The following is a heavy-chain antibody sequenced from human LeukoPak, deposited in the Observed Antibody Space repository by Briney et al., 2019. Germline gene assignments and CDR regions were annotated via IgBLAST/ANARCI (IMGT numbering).Heavy chain of an antibody. J-gene: IGHJ6*02. CDR3: AREDPQTTVPEGLDV. D-gene: IGHD4-17*01. CDR1: GGSIGSYY. Sequence: SEALSLTCAVSGGSIGSYYWSWLRQPPGRRLEWIGYIYYSGTTNYNPSLKSRVTISVDTSKNQFSLKLTSVTAADTAIYYCAREDPQTTVPEGLDVWGQGTTVTVSS. V-gene: IGHV4-59*01. CDR2: IYYSGTT.